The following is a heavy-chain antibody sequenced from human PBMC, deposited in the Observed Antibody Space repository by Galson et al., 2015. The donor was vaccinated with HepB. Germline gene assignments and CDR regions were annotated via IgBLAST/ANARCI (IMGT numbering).Heavy chain of an antibody. J-gene: IGHJ6*03. CDR2: IYSGGST. CDR1: GFTVSSNY. D-gene: IGHD6-6*01. CDR3: ARSIAARPRFRGYYYYYMDV. V-gene: IGHV3-66*01. Sequence: SLRLSCAASGFTVSSNYMSWVRQAPGKGLEWVSVIYSGGSTYYADSVKGRFTISRDNSKNTLYLQMNSLRAEDTAVYYCARSIAARPRFRGYYYYYMDVWGQGTLVTVSS.